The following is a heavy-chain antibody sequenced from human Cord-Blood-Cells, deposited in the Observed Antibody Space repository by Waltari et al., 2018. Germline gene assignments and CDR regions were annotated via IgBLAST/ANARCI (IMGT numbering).Heavy chain of an antibody. Sequence: QVQLQQWGAGLLKPSETLSLTCAVYGGSFSGYYWSWIRQPPGKGLEWIGEINHSGSTHYNPSLKRRVTISVDTSKNQFSLKLSSVTAADTAVYYCARGLGCSGGSCLYYFDYWGQGTLVTVSS. CDR1: GGSFSGYY. V-gene: IGHV4-34*01. CDR2: INHSGST. CDR3: ARGLGCSGGSCLYYFDY. J-gene: IGHJ4*02. D-gene: IGHD2-15*01.